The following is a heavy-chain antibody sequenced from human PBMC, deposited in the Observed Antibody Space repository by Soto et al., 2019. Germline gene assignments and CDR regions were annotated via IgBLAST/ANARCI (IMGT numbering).Heavy chain of an antibody. CDR2: ISGSGGST. CDR1: GFTFSSYA. J-gene: IGHJ4*02. V-gene: IGHV3-23*01. D-gene: IGHD6-13*01. CDR3: AKDRGIAAAGTDYFDY. Sequence: HPGGSLRLSCAASGFTFSSYAMSWVRQAPGKELEWVSAISGSGGSTYYADSVKGRFTISRDNSKNTLYLQMNSLRAEDTAVYYCAKDRGIAAAGTDYFDYWGQGTLVTVSS.